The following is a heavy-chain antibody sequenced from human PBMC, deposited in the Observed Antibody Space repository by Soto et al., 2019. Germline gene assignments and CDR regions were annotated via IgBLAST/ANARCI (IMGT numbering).Heavy chain of an antibody. CDR2: ISYDGSNK. D-gene: IGHD6-13*01. V-gene: IGHV3-30-3*01. CDR1: GFTFSSYA. CDR3: ARDDRQQLAPPYCYYYGMDV. Sequence: PGGSLRLSCAASGFTFSSYAMHWVRQAPGKGLEWVAVISYDGSNKYYADSVKGRFTISRDNSKNTLYLQMNSLRAEDTAVYYCARDDRQQLAPPYCYYYGMDVWGQGTTVNVS. J-gene: IGHJ6*02.